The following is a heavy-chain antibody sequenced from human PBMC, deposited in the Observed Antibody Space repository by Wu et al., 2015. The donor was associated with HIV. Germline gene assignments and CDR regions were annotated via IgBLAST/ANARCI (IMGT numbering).Heavy chain of an antibody. V-gene: IGHV1-2*02. J-gene: IGHJ5*02. D-gene: IGHD3-10*01. CDR3: ARDGKLLWFGESGWFDP. CDR2: INPNSGGT. CDR1: GYTFTGYY. Sequence: QVQLVQSGAEVKKPGASVKVSCKASGYTFTGYYMHWVRQAPGQGLEWMGWINPNSGGTNYAQKFQGRVTMTRDTSISTAYMDLSRLRSDDTALYYCARDGKLLWFGESGWFDPWGQGTLVTVSS.